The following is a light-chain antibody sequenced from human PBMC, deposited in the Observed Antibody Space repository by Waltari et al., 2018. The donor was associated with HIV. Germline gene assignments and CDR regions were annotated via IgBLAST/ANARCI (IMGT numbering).Light chain of an antibody. CDR3: QHLNTYPYT. Sequence: DIQLTQSPSFLSASVGDRVTITCRAAHRLSTYLAWYQQKPGKAPKLLISAASALQSGVPSRFSGSGSGREFTLTISSLQPEDFASYYCQHLNTYPYTFGQGTKLEIK. CDR2: AAS. V-gene: IGKV1-9*01. CDR1: HRLSTY. J-gene: IGKJ2*01.